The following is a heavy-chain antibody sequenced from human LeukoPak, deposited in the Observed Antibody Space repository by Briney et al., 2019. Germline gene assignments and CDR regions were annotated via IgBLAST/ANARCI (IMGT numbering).Heavy chain of an antibody. J-gene: IGHJ4*02. D-gene: IGHD1-1*01. CDR2: ISYDGSNK. V-gene: IGHV3-30-3*01. CDR3: ARGLNGALDY. CDR1: GFTFSSYA. Sequence: GGSLRLSCAASGFTFSSYAMHWVRQAPGKGLEWVAVISYDGSNKYYADSVKGRFTISRDSSKNTLYLQMNSLRAEDTAVYYCARGLNGALDYWGQGTLVTVSS.